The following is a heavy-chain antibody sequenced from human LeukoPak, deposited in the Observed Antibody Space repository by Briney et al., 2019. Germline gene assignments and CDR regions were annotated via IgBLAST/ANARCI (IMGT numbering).Heavy chain of an antibody. CDR1: GGSISSGSYY. CDR3: AAGSYGYWFFDL. D-gene: IGHD1-26*01. CDR2: IYTSGST. J-gene: IGHJ2*01. V-gene: IGHV4-61*02. Sequence: SETLSLTCTVSGGSISSGSYYWSWIRQPAGKGLEWIGRIYTSGSTNYNPSLKCRVTISVDTSKNQFSLKLSSVTAADTAVYYCAAGSYGYWFFDLWGRGTLVTVSS.